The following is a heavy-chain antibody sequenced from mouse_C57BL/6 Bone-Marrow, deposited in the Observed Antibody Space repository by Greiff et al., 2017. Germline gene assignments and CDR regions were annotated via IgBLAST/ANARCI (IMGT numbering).Heavy chain of an antibody. D-gene: IGHD1-1*01. CDR1: GFTFSNYW. CDR3: TGPSFYYYGSSFYFDY. Sequence: EVKLMESGGGLVQPGGSMKLSCVASGFTFSNYWMNWVRQSPEKGLEWVAQIRLKSDNYATHYAESVKGRFTISRDDSKSSVYLQMNNLRAEDTGIYYCTGPSFYYYGSSFYFDYWGQGTTLTVSS. CDR2: IRLKSDNYAT. J-gene: IGHJ2*01. V-gene: IGHV6-3*01.